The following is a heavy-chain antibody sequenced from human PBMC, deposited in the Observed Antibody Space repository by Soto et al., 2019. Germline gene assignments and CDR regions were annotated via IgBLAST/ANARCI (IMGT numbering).Heavy chain of an antibody. D-gene: IGHD6-19*01. V-gene: IGHV1-8*01. CDR1: GYTFTSYD. CDR2: VNPNSGNT. CDR3: ARGSDSSGWFYYYYYGMDV. Sequence: ASVKVSCKASGYTFTSYDINWVRQATGQGLEWMGWVNPNSGNTGYAQKFQGRVTMTRNTSISTAYMELSSLRSEDTAVYYCARGSDSSGWFYYYYYGMDVWGQGTTVTVSS. J-gene: IGHJ6*02.